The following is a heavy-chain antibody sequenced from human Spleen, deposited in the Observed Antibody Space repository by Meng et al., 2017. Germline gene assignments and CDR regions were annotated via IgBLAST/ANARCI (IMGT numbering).Heavy chain of an antibody. CDR3: AKGGPDYYGSGSSPYYFDY. Sequence: GESLKISCAASGFTFSDYYMSWIRQAPGKGLEWVSYISSSGSTIYYADSVKGRFTISRDNAKNSLYLQMNSLRAEDMALYYCAKGGPDYYGSGSSPYYFDYWGQGKLVTVYS. CDR1: GFTFSDYY. V-gene: IGHV3-11*01. D-gene: IGHD3-10*01. J-gene: IGHJ4*02. CDR2: ISSSGSTI.